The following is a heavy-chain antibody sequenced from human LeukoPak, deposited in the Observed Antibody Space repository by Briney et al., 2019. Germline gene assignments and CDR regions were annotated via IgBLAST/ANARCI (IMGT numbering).Heavy chain of an antibody. Sequence: GESLKISCKGSGYSFTSYWIGWVRQMPGKGLEWMGIIYPDDSDTTYSPSFQGQVTISADKSITTAYLQWNSLKASDTAMYYCARSASVGRTFDYWGQRTLVTVSS. CDR2: IYPDDSDT. J-gene: IGHJ4*02. D-gene: IGHD4-23*01. CDR3: ARSASVGRTFDY. V-gene: IGHV5-51*01. CDR1: GYSFTSYW.